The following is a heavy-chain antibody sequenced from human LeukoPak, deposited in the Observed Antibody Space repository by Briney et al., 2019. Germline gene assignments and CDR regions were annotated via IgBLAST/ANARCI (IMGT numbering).Heavy chain of an antibody. CDR2: IFSNDEK. CDR3: ARIPEWLLPKMWAFHI. Sequence: SGPTLVNPTETLTLTCTVSGFSLSNARMGVRWIRQPPGKALEWLAHIFSNDEKSYSTSLKSRLTISKDTSKSQVVLTMTNMDPVDTATYYCARIPEWLLPKMWAFHIWGQGTMVTVSS. CDR1: GFSLSNARMG. V-gene: IGHV2-26*01. J-gene: IGHJ3*02. D-gene: IGHD3-22*01.